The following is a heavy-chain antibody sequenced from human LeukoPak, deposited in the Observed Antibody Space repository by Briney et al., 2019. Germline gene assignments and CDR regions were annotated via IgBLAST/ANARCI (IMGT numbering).Heavy chain of an antibody. V-gene: IGHV3-23*01. CDR2: ISGGGGST. Sequence: GGSLRLSCAASGFTFSSYAMSWVRQAPGKGLEWVSGISGGGGSTYYADSVKGRFTISRDNSKNTLYLQMNSLRAEDTAVYYCAVRPGRNNWNYGVYWGQGTLVTVSS. CDR1: GFTFSSYA. CDR3: AVRPGRNNWNYGVY. D-gene: IGHD1-20*01. J-gene: IGHJ4*02.